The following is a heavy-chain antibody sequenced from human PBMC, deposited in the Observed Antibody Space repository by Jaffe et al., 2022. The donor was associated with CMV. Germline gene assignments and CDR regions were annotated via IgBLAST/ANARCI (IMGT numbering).Heavy chain of an antibody. Sequence: EVQLLESGGGLVQPGGSLRLSCAASGFTFSSYAMSWVRQAPGKGLEWVSAISGSGGSTYYADSVKGRFTISRDNSKNTLYLQMNSLRAEDTAVYYCAGKGVGVVIVESYFDYWGQGTLVTVSS. CDR1: GFTFSSYA. D-gene: IGHD3-3*01. CDR3: AGKGVGVVIVESYFDY. J-gene: IGHJ4*02. V-gene: IGHV3-23*01. CDR2: ISGSGGST.